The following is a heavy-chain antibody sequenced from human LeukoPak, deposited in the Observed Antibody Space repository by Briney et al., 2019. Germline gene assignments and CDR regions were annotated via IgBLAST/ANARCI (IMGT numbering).Heavy chain of an antibody. Sequence: SETLSLTRTVSGGSISSGGYYWSWIRQPPGKGLEWIGYIYHSGSTYYNPSLKSRVTISVDRSKNQFSLKLSSVTAADTAVYYCARDLHRGVYYFDYWGQGTLVTVSS. V-gene: IGHV4-30-2*01. CDR1: GGSISSGGYY. CDR2: IYHSGST. D-gene: IGHD6-25*01. CDR3: ARDLHRGVYYFDY. J-gene: IGHJ4*02.